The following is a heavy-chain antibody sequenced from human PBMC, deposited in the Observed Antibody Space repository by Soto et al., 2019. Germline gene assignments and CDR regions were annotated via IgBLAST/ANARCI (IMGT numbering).Heavy chain of an antibody. V-gene: IGHV4-61*05. Sequence: SETLSLTCTVSGGSISSSSYYWSWIRQSPGKGLEWIGYIYYSGSTKYKPSLKSRVTISVDTSKNQFSLKVSSATAADTAVYYCARHSNRNYGLYYFDYWGLGALVTVSS. J-gene: IGHJ4*02. CDR3: ARHSNRNYGLYYFDY. CDR2: IYYSGST. CDR1: GGSISSSSYY. D-gene: IGHD4-4*01.